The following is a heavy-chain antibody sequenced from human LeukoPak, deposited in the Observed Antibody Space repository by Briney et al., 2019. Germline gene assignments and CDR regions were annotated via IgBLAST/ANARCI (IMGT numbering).Heavy chain of an antibody. J-gene: IGHJ4*02. CDR3: ASPSAMVTHSFDY. Sequence: SETLSLTCTVSGGSISSYYWSWIRQPPGEGLEWIGFIYYSGSTNQNPSLKSRVTMSVDTSKNQFFLRLSSVTAAETAVYYCASPSAMVTHSFDYWGQGTLVTVSS. V-gene: IGHV4-59*08. CDR1: GGSISSYY. D-gene: IGHD5-18*01. CDR2: IYYSGST.